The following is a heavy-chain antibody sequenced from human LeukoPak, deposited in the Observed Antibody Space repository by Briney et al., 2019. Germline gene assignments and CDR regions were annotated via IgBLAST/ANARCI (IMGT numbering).Heavy chain of an antibody. J-gene: IGHJ6*03. CDR1: GFSLSSYA. CDR3: ARDGIRSPYIAARYYYYYMDV. CDR2: ISSSDGGT. Sequence: GGSLRLSCAASGFSLSSYAVSWVRQAPGKGLEWVSAISSSDGGTYHAGSVRGRFTISRDSSKNTLYLQMNNLRTEDTAVYYCARDGIRSPYIAARYYYYYMDVWGKGTTVTVSS. V-gene: IGHV3-23*01. D-gene: IGHD6-6*01.